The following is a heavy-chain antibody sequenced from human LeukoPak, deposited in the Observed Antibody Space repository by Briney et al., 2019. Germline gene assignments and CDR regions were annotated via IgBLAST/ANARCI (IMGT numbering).Heavy chain of an antibody. CDR2: ISHSGST. J-gene: IGHJ4*02. D-gene: IGHD3-10*01. CDR3: ARKSASGNYPLDY. V-gene: IGHV4-34*01. Sequence: SETLSLTCAVSGASFNDYYWTWIRQPPGKGPEWIGEISHSGSTNSNPSLRSRVTMSVDMSKNQFSLRLTSVTAEDTAVYYCARKSASGNYPLDYWGQGTLVTVSS. CDR1: GASFNDYY.